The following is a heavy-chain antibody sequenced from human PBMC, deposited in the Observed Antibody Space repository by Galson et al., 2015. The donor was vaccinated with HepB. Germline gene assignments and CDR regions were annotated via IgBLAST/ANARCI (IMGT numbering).Heavy chain of an antibody. Sequence: SVKVSCKASGGTFSSYAISWVRQAPGQGLEWMGGIIPIFGTANYAQKFQGRVTITADESTSTAYMELSSLRSEDTAVYYCAREDARVSYGMDVWGQGTTVTVSS. J-gene: IGHJ6*02. V-gene: IGHV1-69*13. CDR1: GGTFSSYA. CDR2: IIPIFGTA. CDR3: AREDARVSYGMDV.